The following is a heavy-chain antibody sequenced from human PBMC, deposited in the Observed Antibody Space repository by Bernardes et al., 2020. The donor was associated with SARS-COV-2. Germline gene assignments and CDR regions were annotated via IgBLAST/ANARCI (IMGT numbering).Heavy chain of an antibody. Sequence: GGSLRLSCVASGISFSNYAMSWVRQAPGRGLEWVSVITGNGDITYYADSVKGRFTISRDNSKNTLYLQMNSLRAEDTAIYYCAREGYCSGGSCYWYYYYYGMDVWGQGTTVTVSS. J-gene: IGHJ6*02. CDR2: ITGNGDIT. CDR1: GISFSNYA. CDR3: AREGYCSGGSCYWYYYYYGMDV. D-gene: IGHD2-15*01. V-gene: IGHV3-23*01.